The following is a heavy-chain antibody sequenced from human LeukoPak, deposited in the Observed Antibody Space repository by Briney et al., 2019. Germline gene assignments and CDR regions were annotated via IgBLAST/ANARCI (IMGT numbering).Heavy chain of an antibody. D-gene: IGHD5-12*01. CDR2: IYYSGST. Sequence: SETLSLTCTVSGGSISSSYYWGWIRQPPGKGLEWIGSIYYSGSTYYNPSLKSRVTISVDTSKNQFSLKLSSVTAADTAVYYCASVDIVATGGDYWGQGTLVTVSS. CDR1: GGSISSSYY. V-gene: IGHV4-39*07. CDR3: ASVDIVATGGDY. J-gene: IGHJ4*02.